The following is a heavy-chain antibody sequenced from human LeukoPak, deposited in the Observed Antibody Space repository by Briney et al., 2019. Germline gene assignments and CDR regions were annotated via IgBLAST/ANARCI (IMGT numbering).Heavy chain of an antibody. CDR3: ARNGGISSSWYLSNWNDGGDSANWFDP. J-gene: IGHJ5*02. CDR2: INSDGSST. D-gene: IGHD6-13*01. CDR1: GFTFSSYW. Sequence: GGSLRLSCAASGFTFSSYWMHWVRQAPGKGQVWVSRINSDGSSTIYADSVKGRFTISRDNAKNTLYLQMNSLRAEDTAVYYCARNGGISSSWYLSNWNDGGDSANWFDPWGQGTLVTVSS. V-gene: IGHV3-74*01.